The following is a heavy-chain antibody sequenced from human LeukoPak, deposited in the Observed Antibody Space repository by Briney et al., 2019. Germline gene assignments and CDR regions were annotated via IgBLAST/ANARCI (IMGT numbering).Heavy chain of an antibody. CDR2: IYHSGST. J-gene: IGHJ5*02. Sequence: PSETLSLTCTVSGYSISSGYYWGWIRQPPGKGLEWIGSIYHSGSTYYNPSLKSRVTISVDTSKNQFSLKLSSVTAADTAVYYCARAPWGSGRGNWFDPWGQGTLVTVSS. CDR3: ARAPWGSGRGNWFDP. V-gene: IGHV4-38-2*02. CDR1: GYSISSGYY. D-gene: IGHD3-10*01.